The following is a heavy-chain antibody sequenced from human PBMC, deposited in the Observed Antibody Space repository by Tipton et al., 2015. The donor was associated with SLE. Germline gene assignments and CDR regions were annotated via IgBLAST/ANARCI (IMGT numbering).Heavy chain of an antibody. D-gene: IGHD2-15*01. CDR3: ARDIGGVTATRGYFDY. J-gene: IGHJ4*02. V-gene: IGHV3-11*04. CDR2: ITSSGTTI. CDR1: GFAFSDYY. Sequence: GSLRLSCAASGFAFSDYYMSWIRQAPGKGLEWVSHITSSGTTIYYADSVKGRFTISRDNTKNSLYLQMDSLRAEDTAVYYCARDIGGVTATRGYFDYWGQGTLVTVSS.